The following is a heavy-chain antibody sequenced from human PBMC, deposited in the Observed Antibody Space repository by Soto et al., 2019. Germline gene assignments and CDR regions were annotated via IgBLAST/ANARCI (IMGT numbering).Heavy chain of an antibody. J-gene: IGHJ3*02. CDR1: GYTFTSYG. D-gene: IGHD6-13*01. CDR2: ISAYNGNT. Sequence: ASVKVSCKASGYTFTSYGISWVRQAPGQGLEWMGWISAYNGNTNYAQKLQGRVTMTTDTSTSTAYMELRSLGSDDTAVYYCARIAAAGRAGDAFDIWGQGTMVTVSS. V-gene: IGHV1-18*01. CDR3: ARIAAAGRAGDAFDI.